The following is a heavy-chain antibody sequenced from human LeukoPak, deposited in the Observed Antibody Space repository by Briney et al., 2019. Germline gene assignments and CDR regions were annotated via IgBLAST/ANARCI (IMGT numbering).Heavy chain of an antibody. V-gene: IGHV4-39*01. CDR1: SGSIISHTYY. CDR3: ARSIGVIYTVGGFDP. Sequence: SETLSLTCTVSSGSIISHTYYWGWIRQPQGKGLEWIGSIYYTGSSYYNMSLKSRVTMSVDTSKNQFSLKVTSVTAADTAVYYCARSIGVIYTVGGFDPWGQGTLVTVSS. J-gene: IGHJ5*02. D-gene: IGHD3-3*01. CDR2: IYYTGSS.